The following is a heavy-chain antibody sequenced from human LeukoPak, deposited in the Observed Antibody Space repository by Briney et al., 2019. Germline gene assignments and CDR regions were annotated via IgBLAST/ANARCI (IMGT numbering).Heavy chain of an antibody. J-gene: IGHJ4*02. CDR1: GYSFTSYW. CDR3: ATVPMGRWDPFSGSDY. Sequence: GESPKISCKGSGYSFTSYWIGWVRQMPGKGLEWMGIIYPGDSDTRYSPSFQGQVTISADKSISTAYLQWSSLKASDTAMYYCATVPMGRWDPFSGSDYWGQGTLVTVSS. CDR2: IYPGDSDT. V-gene: IGHV5-51*01. D-gene: IGHD1-26*01.